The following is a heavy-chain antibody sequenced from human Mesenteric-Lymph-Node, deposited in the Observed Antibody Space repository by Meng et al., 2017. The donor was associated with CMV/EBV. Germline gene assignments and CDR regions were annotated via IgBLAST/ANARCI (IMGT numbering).Heavy chain of an antibody. CDR1: GFTFSHYS. J-gene: IGHJ4*02. D-gene: IGHD2-8*02. V-gene: IGHV3-48*04. Sequence: GGSLRLSCAASGFTFSHYSMSWVRQAPGKGLEWISYISSSTYTTYYLDSVKGRFTISRDNAKNSLYLQMNSLGAEDTAVYYCARASIPDTGMGLDNWGQGTQVTVSS. CDR3: ARASIPDTGMGLDN. CDR2: ISSSTYTT.